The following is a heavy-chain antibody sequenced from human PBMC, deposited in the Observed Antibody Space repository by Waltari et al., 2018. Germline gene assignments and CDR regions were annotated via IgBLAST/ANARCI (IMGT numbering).Heavy chain of an antibody. D-gene: IGHD6-13*01. CDR2: MSGSGGST. J-gene: IGHJ4*02. V-gene: IGHV3-23*01. CDR3: AKVGSWSIAGYYFDY. CDR1: GFTFSSYA. Sequence: EVQLLESGGGLVQPGGSLRLSCAASGFTFSSYAMSWVRQAPGKGLEWVSAMSGSGGSTYYADSVKGRFTISRDNSKNTLYLQMNSLRAEDTAVYYCAKVGSWSIAGYYFDYWGQGTLVTVSS.